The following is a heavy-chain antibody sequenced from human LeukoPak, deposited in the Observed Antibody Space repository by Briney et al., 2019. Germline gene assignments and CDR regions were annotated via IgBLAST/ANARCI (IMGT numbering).Heavy chain of an antibody. CDR3: ARSITSSWYGDFQH. V-gene: IGHV4-59*01. CDR1: GGSMSGYF. J-gene: IGHJ1*01. Sequence: ASETLSLTCTVSGGSMSGYFWSWIRQPPGKGLEWIGYIYYSGSTNYNPSLKSRVTISVDTSKNQFSLKLSSVTAADTAVYYCARSITSSWYGDFQHWGRGTLVTVSS. D-gene: IGHD6-13*01. CDR2: IYYSGST.